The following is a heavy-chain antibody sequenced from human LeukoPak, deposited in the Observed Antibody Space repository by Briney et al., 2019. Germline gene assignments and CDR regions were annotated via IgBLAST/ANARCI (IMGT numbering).Heavy chain of an antibody. CDR3: ARAGLYMASTGVYYFDY. D-gene: IGHD7-27*01. Sequence: GGSLRLSCATSGFTFDDYGMRWVRQAPGQGLEWVSNIYWNGGSTGYADSVKGRFTISRDKAKNSPYLQMNSLRADDTAFYYCARAGLYMASTGVYYFDYWGQGTLVTVSS. V-gene: IGHV3-20*04. J-gene: IGHJ4*02. CDR2: IYWNGGST. CDR1: GFTFDDYG.